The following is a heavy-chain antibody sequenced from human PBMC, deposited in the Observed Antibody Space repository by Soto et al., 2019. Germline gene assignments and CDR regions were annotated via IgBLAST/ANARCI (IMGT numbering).Heavy chain of an antibody. J-gene: IGHJ6*02. CDR3: GRAGFGAVRGVTSPDYYYYYCMDV. CDR1: GYTFTSYA. V-gene: IGHV1-3*01. Sequence: ASVKVSCKASGYTFTSYAMHWVRQAPGQRLEWMGWINAGNGNTKYSQKFQGRVTITRDTSASTAYMDLSSLRSEDTAVYYCGRAGFGAVRGVTSPDYYYYYCMDVWGQGTTVTVSS. D-gene: IGHD3-10*01. CDR2: INAGNGNT.